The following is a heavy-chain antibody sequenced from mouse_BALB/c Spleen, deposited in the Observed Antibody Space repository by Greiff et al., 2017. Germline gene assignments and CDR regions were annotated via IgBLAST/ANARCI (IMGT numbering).Heavy chain of an antibody. Sequence: EVMLVESGGGLVQPGGSLKLSCAASGFTFSSYTMSWVRQTPEKRLEWVAYISNGGGSTYYPDTVKGRFTISRDNAKNTLYLQMSSLKSEDTAMYYCARRFYDYDEGLAMDYWGQGTSVTVSS. J-gene: IGHJ4*01. V-gene: IGHV5-12-2*01. D-gene: IGHD2-4*01. CDR2: ISNGGGST. CDR3: ARRFYDYDEGLAMDY. CDR1: GFTFSSYT.